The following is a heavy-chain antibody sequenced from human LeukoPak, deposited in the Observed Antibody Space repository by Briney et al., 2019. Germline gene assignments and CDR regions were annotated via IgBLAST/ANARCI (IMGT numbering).Heavy chain of an antibody. J-gene: IGHJ3*02. D-gene: IGHD5-12*01. CDR1: GFTFSDAW. CDR3: ARDGKLRDAFDI. V-gene: IGHV3-53*01. Sequence: GGSLRLSCAASGFTFSDAWMSWVRQAPGKGLEWVSVIYSGGSTYYADSVKGRFTISRDNSKNTLYLQMNSLRAEDTAVYYCARDGKLRDAFDIWGQGTMVTVSS. CDR2: IYSGGST.